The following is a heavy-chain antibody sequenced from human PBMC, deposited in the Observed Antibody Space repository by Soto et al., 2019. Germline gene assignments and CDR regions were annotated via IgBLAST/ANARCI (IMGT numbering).Heavy chain of an antibody. J-gene: IGHJ6*02. Sequence: QVQLVESGGGLVKPGGSLRLSCAASGFTFSDYYMSWIRQAPGKGLEWVSYISSSGSTIYYADSVKGRFTISRDNAKNSLYLQMNSLRAEVTAVYYCARDLIPRRIVVVPAATPYYYYYGMDVWGQGTTVTVSS. CDR2: ISSSGSTI. CDR3: ARDLIPRRIVVVPAATPYYYYYGMDV. V-gene: IGHV3-11*01. CDR1: GFTFSDYY. D-gene: IGHD2-2*01.